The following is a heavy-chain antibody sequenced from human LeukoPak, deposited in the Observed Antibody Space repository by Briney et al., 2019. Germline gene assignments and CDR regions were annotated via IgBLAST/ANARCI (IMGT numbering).Heavy chain of an antibody. V-gene: IGHV1-2*02. D-gene: IGHD2-2*01. J-gene: IGHJ3*02. CDR1: GYTFTGYY. CDR2: INPNSGGT. Sequence: ASVKVSCKASGYTFTGYYMHWVRQAPGQGLEWMGWINPNSGGTNYAQKFQGRVTMTRDTSISTAYMELSRLRPDDTAVYYCARDSGYCSSTSCYAFDIWGQGTMVTVSS. CDR3: ARDSGYCSSTSCYAFDI.